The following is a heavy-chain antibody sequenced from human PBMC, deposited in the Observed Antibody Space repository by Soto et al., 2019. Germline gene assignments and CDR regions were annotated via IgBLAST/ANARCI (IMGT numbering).Heavy chain of an antibody. CDR2: ISYDGSNK. CDR3: AKEGADAFDI. J-gene: IGHJ3*02. Sequence: QVQLVESGGGVVQPGRSLRLSCAASGFTFSSYGMHWVRQAPGKGLEWVAVISYDGSNKYYADSVKGRFTISRDKSKNTLYLQMNSLRAEDTAVYYCAKEGADAFDIWGQGTMVTVSS. CDR1: GFTFSSYG. V-gene: IGHV3-30*18.